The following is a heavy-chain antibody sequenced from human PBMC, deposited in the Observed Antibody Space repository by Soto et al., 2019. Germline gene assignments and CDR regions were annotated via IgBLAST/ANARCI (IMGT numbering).Heavy chain of an antibody. V-gene: IGHV1-18*01. J-gene: IGHJ6*02. D-gene: IGHD3-9*01. CDR3: ARSKETFNVVLPGMVLYYYSLGMDV. Sequence: ASVKVSCKTSGYTFTNYGITWVRQAPGQGLEWMGWISAYNGNTGYTQKLQGRVTITTDTSTSTAYMELRSLRSDDTAVYYCARSKETFNVVLPGMVLYYYSLGMDVGGQGTTVTVSS. CDR1: GYTFTNYG. CDR2: ISAYNGNT.